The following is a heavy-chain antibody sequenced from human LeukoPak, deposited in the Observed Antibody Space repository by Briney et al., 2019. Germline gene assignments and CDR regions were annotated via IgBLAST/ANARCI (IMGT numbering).Heavy chain of an antibody. V-gene: IGHV1-18*01. Sequence: ASVKVSCKASGYTFSSYGLSWVRQAPGQGLEWMGWISAYNGNTNYAQKLQGRVTMTTDTSTSTAYMELRSLRSDDTAVYYCARDYPPYYYDSSGYHNWFDPWGQGTLVTVFS. CDR1: GYTFSSYG. CDR2: ISAYNGNT. D-gene: IGHD3-22*01. CDR3: ARDYPPYYYDSSGYHNWFDP. J-gene: IGHJ5*02.